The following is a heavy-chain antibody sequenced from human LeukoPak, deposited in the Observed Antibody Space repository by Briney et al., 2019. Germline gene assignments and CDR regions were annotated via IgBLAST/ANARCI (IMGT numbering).Heavy chain of an antibody. J-gene: IGHJ4*02. D-gene: IGHD1-26*01. CDR2: IYSSGST. V-gene: IGHV4-39*01. Sequence: SETLSLTCTVSGGSISSSSYYWGWIRPPPGKGLVWIGSIYSSGSTYFNPSLKSRVTISVDTSKNQFSLKLSSVTAADTAVYYCARAYSGSYLDYWGQGTLVTVSS. CDR3: ARAYSGSYLDY. CDR1: GGSISSSSYY.